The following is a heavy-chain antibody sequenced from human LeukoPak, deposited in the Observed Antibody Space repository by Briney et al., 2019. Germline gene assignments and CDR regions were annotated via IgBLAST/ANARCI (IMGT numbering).Heavy chain of an antibody. D-gene: IGHD2-21*01. CDR3: VRAYHPGGWFDP. J-gene: IGHJ5*02. V-gene: IGHV3-74*01. CDR2: INSDGSST. Sequence: GGSLRLSCAASGFTFSGYWMHWVRQAPGKGLVWVSRINSDGSSTSYADSVKGRFTISRDNAKNTLYLQMNSLRAEDTAVYYCVRAYHPGGWFDPWGQGTLVTVSS. CDR1: GFTFSGYW.